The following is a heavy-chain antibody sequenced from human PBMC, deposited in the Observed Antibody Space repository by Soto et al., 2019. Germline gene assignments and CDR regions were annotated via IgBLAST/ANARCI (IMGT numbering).Heavy chain of an antibody. CDR3: AKDQDTVTTLPGSNNWFDP. Sequence: GGSLRLSCAASGFTFSSYAMSWVRQAPGKGLEWVSAISGSGGSTYYADSVKGRFTISRDNSKNTLYLQMNSLRAEDTAVYYCAKDQDTVTTLPGSNNWFDPWGQGTLVTVSS. CDR2: ISGSGGST. CDR1: GFTFSSYA. D-gene: IGHD4-17*01. V-gene: IGHV3-23*01. J-gene: IGHJ5*02.